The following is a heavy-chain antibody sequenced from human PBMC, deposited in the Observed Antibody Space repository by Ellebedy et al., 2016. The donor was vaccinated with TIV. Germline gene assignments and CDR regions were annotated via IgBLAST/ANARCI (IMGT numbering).Heavy chain of an antibody. CDR3: VRGSRGAFDI. J-gene: IGHJ3*02. Sequence: SQTLSLTCAISGDSVSSNSVARHWIRQSPSRGLEWLGRTYYRSKWYTDYAVSVKSRITINPDTSKNQFSLQLNSLTPEDKALYYCVRGSRGAFDIWGQGTMVTVSS. CDR1: GDSVSSNSVA. CDR2: TYYRSKWYT. V-gene: IGHV6-1*01.